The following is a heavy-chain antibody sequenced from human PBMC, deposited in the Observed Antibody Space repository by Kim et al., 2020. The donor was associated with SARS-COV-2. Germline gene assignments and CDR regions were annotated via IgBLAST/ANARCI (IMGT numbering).Heavy chain of an antibody. CDR2: ISSSENI. D-gene: IGHD6-19*01. Sequence: SETLSLTCTVSGGSINGDNYYWGWIRQPPGKRLEWIGSISSSENIYYNPSLKSRVTISIDTSKNHFSLRLFSVTAADTAVYYCARGLRSGWVYFDYWGQGALVSVSS. V-gene: IGHV4-39*02. J-gene: IGHJ4*02. CDR3: ARGLRSGWVYFDY. CDR1: GGSINGDNYY.